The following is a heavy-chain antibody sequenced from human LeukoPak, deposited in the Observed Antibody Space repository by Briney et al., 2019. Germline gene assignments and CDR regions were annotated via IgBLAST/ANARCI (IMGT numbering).Heavy chain of an antibody. CDR3: ARGYFDWPYYFDY. V-gene: IGHV1-2*04. CDR1: GYTFTGYY. Sequence: ASVKVSCKASGYTFTGYYMHWVRQAPGQGLEWMGWINPNSGGTNYAQKFQGWVTMTGDTSISTAYMELSRLRSDDTAVYYCARGYFDWPYYFDYWGQGTLVTVSS. CDR2: INPNSGGT. D-gene: IGHD3-9*01. J-gene: IGHJ4*02.